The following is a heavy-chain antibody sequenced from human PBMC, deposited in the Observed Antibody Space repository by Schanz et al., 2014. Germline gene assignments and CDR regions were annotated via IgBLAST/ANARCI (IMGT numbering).Heavy chain of an antibody. D-gene: IGHD6-13*01. Sequence: EVQLLESGGGLVRPGGSLRLSCAASGFTFSSYTMNWVRQAPGKGLEWVSSIVGGGGRTYYADSVKGRFTISRDNFKNTLFLQMNSLRAEDTAVYYCARLDSSSWYPRYWGQGTLVTVSS. J-gene: IGHJ4*02. V-gene: IGHV3-23*01. CDR3: ARLDSSSWYPRY. CDR2: IVGGGGRT. CDR1: GFTFSSYT.